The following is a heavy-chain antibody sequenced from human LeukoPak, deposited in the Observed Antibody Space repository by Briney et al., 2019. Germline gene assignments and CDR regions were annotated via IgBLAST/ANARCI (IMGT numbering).Heavy chain of an antibody. CDR2: IIPIFGTA. V-gene: IGHV1-69*05. J-gene: IGHJ5*02. CDR3: ARGLQALNIFSTLNWFDP. D-gene: IGHD3-9*01. Sequence: SVKVSCKASGGTFSSYAISWVRQAPGQGLEWMGGIIPIFGTANYAQKFQGRVTMTRNTSISTAYMELSSLRSEDTAVYYCARGLQALNIFSTLNWFDPWGQGTLVTVSS. CDR1: GGTFSSYA.